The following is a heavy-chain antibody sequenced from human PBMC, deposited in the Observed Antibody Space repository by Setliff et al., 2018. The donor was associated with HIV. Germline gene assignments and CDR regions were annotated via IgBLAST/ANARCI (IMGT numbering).Heavy chain of an antibody. CDR1: GGSFSDNY. D-gene: IGHD3-22*01. J-gene: IGHJ4*02. CDR3: ARDYYDSSGYIFFPGLPDY. CDR2: INHSGRT. V-gene: IGHV4-34*01. Sequence: SETLSLTCAVYGGSFSDNYWSWIRQSPGKGLEWIGEINHSGRTKYSPSLRSRVTISVDTSKNQFSLKLSSVTAADTAVYYCARDYYDSSGYIFFPGLPDYWGQGTLVTVSS.